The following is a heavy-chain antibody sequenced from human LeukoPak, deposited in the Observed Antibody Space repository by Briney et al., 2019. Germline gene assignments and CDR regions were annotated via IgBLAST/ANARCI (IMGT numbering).Heavy chain of an antibody. Sequence: GGSLRLSCAASGFTFSKNWMLWVRHAPGKGLESVSRINTDGTVTTYADSVKGRFTVSRDNADNTMFLQMNSVRDEDTAVYYCATKQWLAPPPDSWGQGTPVTVSS. CDR2: INTDGTVT. V-gene: IGHV3-74*01. CDR3: ATKQWLAPPPDS. J-gene: IGHJ4*02. D-gene: IGHD6-19*01. CDR1: GFTFSKNW.